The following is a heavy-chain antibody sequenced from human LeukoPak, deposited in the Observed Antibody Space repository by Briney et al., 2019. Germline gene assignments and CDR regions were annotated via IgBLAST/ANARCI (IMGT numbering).Heavy chain of an antibody. Sequence: PGGSLRLSCAASGFTFSNAWMSWVRQAPGKGLEWVGRIKSKTDGGTTDYAAPVKGRFTISRDDSKNTLYLQMNSLKTEDTAVYYDLLLWFGELFGFDYWGQGTLVTVSS. CDR1: GFTFSNAW. D-gene: IGHD3-10*01. J-gene: IGHJ4*02. CDR2: IKSKTDGGTT. CDR3: LLLWFGELFGFDY. V-gene: IGHV3-15*01.